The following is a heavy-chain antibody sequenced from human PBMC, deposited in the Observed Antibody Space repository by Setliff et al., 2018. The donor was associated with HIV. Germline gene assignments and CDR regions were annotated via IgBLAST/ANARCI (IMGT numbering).Heavy chain of an antibody. CDR3: AGEYQLLYAAFDI. CDR1: GFTFSDYG. Sequence: LRLSCAASGFTFSDYGMNWVRQAPGKGLEWVSYIGSSSSIIFYADSVKGRFTISRDNAKNSLYLQMNSLRGEDTAVYYCAGEYQLLYAAFDIWGQGTMVTVSS. CDR2: IGSSSSII. D-gene: IGHD2-2*02. J-gene: IGHJ3*02. V-gene: IGHV3-48*01.